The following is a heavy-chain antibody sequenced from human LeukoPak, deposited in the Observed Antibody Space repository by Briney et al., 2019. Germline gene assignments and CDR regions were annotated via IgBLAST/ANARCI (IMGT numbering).Heavy chain of an antibody. CDR2: IRYDGSNK. CDR1: GFTFSRYG. J-gene: IGHJ4*02. Sequence: GGSLRLSCAASGFTFSRYGMHWVRQAPGKGLEWVAFIRYDGSNKYYADSVKGRFTISRDNSKNTLYLQMNSLRAEDTAVYYCAKVRRVPAATYFDYLRQGTLVTVSS. CDR3: AKVRRVPAATYFDY. V-gene: IGHV3-30*02. D-gene: IGHD2-2*01.